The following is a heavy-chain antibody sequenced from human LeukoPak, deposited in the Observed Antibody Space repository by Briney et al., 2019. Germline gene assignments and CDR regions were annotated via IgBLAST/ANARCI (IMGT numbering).Heavy chain of an antibody. CDR3: AKDPNWNAGLNWFDP. D-gene: IGHD1-1*01. J-gene: IGHJ5*02. Sequence: PGGSLRLSCAASGFTLSNYAMHWVRQAPGKGLEWVAIITYDGSNKDYADVVKGRFTISRDNSKNTLYLQMNSLRAEDTAVYYCAKDPNWNAGLNWFDPWGQGTLVTVSS. CDR2: ITYDGSNK. CDR1: GFTLSNYA. V-gene: IGHV3-30*04.